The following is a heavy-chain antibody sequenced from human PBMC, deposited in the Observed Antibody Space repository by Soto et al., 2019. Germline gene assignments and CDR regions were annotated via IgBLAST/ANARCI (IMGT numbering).Heavy chain of an antibody. CDR3: ASPGWGYGSGSYYKRDFYYYGMDV. D-gene: IGHD3-10*01. J-gene: IGHJ6*02. CDR1: GFTVSSNY. CDR2: IYSGGST. Sequence: PGGSLRLSCAASGFTVSSNYMSWVRQAPGKGLEWVSVIYSGGSTYYADSVKGRFTISRDNSKNTLYLQMDSLRAEDTAVYYCASPGWGYGSGSYYKRDFYYYGMDVWGQGTTVTVSS. V-gene: IGHV3-53*01.